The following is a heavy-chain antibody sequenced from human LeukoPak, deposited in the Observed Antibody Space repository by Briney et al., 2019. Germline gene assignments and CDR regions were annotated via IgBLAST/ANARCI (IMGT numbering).Heavy chain of an antibody. J-gene: IGHJ4*02. D-gene: IGHD1-26*01. Sequence: EGSLRLSCAASGFTFSSYAMSWVRQAPGKGLEWVSAISGSGGSTYYADSVKGRFTISRDNSKNTLYLQMNSLRAEDTAVYYCAKSRPAKSGSFPLEVGAYSYYFDYWGQGTLVTVSS. CDR2: ISGSGGST. CDR1: GFTFSSYA. CDR3: AKSRPAKSGSFPLEVGAYSYYFDY. V-gene: IGHV3-23*01.